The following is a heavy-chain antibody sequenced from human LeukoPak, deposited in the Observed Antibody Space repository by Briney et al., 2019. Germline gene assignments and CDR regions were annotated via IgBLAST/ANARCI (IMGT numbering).Heavy chain of an antibody. CDR3: AKDSQAWRIAVAGNDY. CDR1: GFTFSSYA. V-gene: IGHV3-23*01. CDR2: ISGSGGST. J-gene: IGHJ4*02. Sequence: PGGSLRLSCAASGFTFSSYAMSWVRQAPGKGLEWVSAISGSGGSTYYADSVKGRFTISRDNSKNTLYLQMNSLRAEDTAVYYCAKDSQAWRIAVAGNDYWGQGTLVTVSS. D-gene: IGHD6-19*01.